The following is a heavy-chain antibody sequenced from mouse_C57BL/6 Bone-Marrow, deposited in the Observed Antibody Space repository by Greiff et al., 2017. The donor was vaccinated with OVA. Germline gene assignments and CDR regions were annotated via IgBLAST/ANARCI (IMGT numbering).Heavy chain of an antibody. CDR3: ARSKGHDYDEGAFAY. V-gene: IGHV1-55*01. Sequence: QVQLQQPGAELVKPGASVKMSCKASGYTFTSYWITWVKQRPGQGLEWIGDIYPGSGSTNYNEKFKSKATLTVDTSSSTAYMQLSSLTSEDSAVYYCARSKGHDYDEGAFAYWGQGTLVTVSA. CDR1: GYTFTSYW. CDR2: IYPGSGST. D-gene: IGHD2-4*01. J-gene: IGHJ3*01.